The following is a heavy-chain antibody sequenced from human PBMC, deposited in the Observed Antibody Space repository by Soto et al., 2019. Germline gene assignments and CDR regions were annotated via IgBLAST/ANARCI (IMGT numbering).Heavy chain of an antibody. CDR1: GYTFTSYA. Sequence: VASVKVSCKASGYTFTSYAMNWVRQAPGQRLEWMGWISAYNGNTNYAQNLRGRVTMTTDASTSTVYMELRSLRYDDTAMYYCARDFTGWPPDGVDSWGQGTQGTVS. CDR3: ARDFTGWPPDGVDS. CDR2: ISAYNGNT. J-gene: IGHJ4*02. V-gene: IGHV1-18*01. D-gene: IGHD3-16*01.